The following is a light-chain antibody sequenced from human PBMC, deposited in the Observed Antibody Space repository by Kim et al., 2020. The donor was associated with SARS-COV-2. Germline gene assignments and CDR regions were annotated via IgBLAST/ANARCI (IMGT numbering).Light chain of an antibody. J-gene: IGLJ3*02. V-gene: IGLV3-27*01. CDR2: KNT. CDR1: VLTKKY. CDR3: YSAADNNLV. Sequence: SVSPGQTARITCSGDVLTKKYSRWFQQKPGQAPMVVIYKNTERPSGIPERFSGSSSGTTVTLTISGAQVEEEADYYCYSAADNNLVFGGGTRLTVL.